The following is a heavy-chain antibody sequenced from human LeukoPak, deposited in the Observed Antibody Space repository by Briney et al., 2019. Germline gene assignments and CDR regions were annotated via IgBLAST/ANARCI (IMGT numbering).Heavy chain of an antibody. J-gene: IGHJ4*02. CDR2: ISGSGGST. CDR3: AKYLALNYYFDY. Sequence: PGGSLRLSCAASGFTFSSYAMSWVRQAPGKGLEWVSAISGSGGSTYYADSVKGRFTISRDNPKNTLYLQMNSLRAEDTAVYYCAKYLALNYYFDYWGQGTLVTVSS. V-gene: IGHV3-23*01. CDR1: GFTFSSYA.